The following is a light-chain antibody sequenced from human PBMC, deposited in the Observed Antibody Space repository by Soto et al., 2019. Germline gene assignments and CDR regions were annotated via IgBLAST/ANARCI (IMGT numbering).Light chain of an antibody. V-gene: IGLV2-11*01. CDR3: CSYAGSYTYV. CDR2: DVS. J-gene: IGLJ3*02. CDR1: SSDVGGYNY. Sequence: QSVLTQPRSVSGSPGQLVTISCTGTSSDVGGYNYVSWYQQHPGKAPKLMIYDVSKRPSGVPDRFSGSKSGNTASLTISGLQAEDEADYYCCSYAGSYTYVFGGGTKVTVL.